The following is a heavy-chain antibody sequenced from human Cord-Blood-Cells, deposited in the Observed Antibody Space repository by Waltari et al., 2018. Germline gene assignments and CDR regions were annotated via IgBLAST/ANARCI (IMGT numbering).Heavy chain of an antibody. V-gene: IGHV4-4*02. D-gene: IGHD7-27*01. CDR2: IYQSGST. J-gene: IGHJ6*02. CDR1: GGPISSSNW. Sequence: QVQLQESGPGLVKPSGTLSLTCAVSGGPISSSNWWSWVRQPPGKGLEWIGEIYQSGSTNSNPALKVRVTISVDKSKNQVSLKRSSVTAADTAVYYCARATGETGYYYYGMDVWGQGTTVTVSS. CDR3: ARATGETGYYYYGMDV.